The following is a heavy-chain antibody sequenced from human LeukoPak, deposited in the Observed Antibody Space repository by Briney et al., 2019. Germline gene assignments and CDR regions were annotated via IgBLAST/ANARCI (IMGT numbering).Heavy chain of an antibody. Sequence: ASVTVSCKASGYTFTGYFMHWVRQAPGQGLEWMGWINPDSGDTNHAQKFLGRVTMTRDTSISTAHMELSRLRSDDTAVYFCARGYAEYFQDWGQGTLVTVSS. CDR1: GYTFTGYF. CDR2: INPDSGDT. V-gene: IGHV1-2*02. J-gene: IGHJ1*01. CDR3: ARGYAEYFQD. D-gene: IGHD5-18*01.